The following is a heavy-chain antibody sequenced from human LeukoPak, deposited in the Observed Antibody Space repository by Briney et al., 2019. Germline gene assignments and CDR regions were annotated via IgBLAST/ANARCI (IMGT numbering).Heavy chain of an antibody. D-gene: IGHD4-23*01. J-gene: IGHJ5*02. CDR1: GVSFSGYY. Sequence: KPSETLSLTCAVYGVSFSGYYWSWIRQPPGKGLEWIGEINHSGSTNYNPSLKSRVTISVNTSKNQFSLKLSSVTAADTAVYYCATGDYGGNSNWFDPWGQGTLVTVSS. CDR3: ATGDYGGNSNWFDP. CDR2: INHSGST. V-gene: IGHV4-34*01.